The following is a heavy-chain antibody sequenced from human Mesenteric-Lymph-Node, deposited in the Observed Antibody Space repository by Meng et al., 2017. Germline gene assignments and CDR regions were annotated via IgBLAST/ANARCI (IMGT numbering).Heavy chain of an antibody. D-gene: IGHD3-22*01. CDR1: GGSISSYY. J-gene: IGHJ3*02. Sequence: SETLSLTCTVSGGSISSYYWSWIRQPPGKGLEWIGSIYHSGSTYYNPSLKSRVTISVDTSKNQFSLKLSSVTAADTAVYYCARVPYYYDSSGYSTRRGGTFDIWGQGTRVTVS. CDR2: IYHSGST. V-gene: IGHV4-59*01. CDR3: ARVPYYYDSSGYSTRRGGTFDI.